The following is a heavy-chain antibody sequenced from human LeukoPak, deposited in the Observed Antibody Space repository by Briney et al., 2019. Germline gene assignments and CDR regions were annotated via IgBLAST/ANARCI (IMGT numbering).Heavy chain of an antibody. V-gene: IGHV3-13*01. CDR3: VREPAYTGTWWYPDL. CDR2: IDPAGNT. Sequence: HPGGSLRLSCVASGFTFSNHDMHWVRHATGKGLEWISAIDPAGNTWYSDSVKGRFTIPRENAKSSLFLQMNSLRAADTAVYYCVREPAYTGTWWYPDLWGRGTLVAVSS. CDR1: GFTFSNHD. J-gene: IGHJ2*01. D-gene: IGHD3-16*01.